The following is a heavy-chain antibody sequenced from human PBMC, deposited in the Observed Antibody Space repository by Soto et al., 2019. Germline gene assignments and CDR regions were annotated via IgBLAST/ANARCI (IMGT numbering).Heavy chain of an antibody. D-gene: IGHD3-9*01. J-gene: IGHJ4*02. CDR1: GGSISSGGYY. CDR2: IYDSGST. V-gene: IGHV4-31*03. Sequence: PWETLSLTCTVSGGSISSGGYYWSWIRQHPGRGLEWIGYIYDSGSTYYNPSLNSRVAISLDTSKSQFSLKLTSVTAADTAVYYCAKFKTGFYYSWGQGTVVTVSS. CDR3: AKFKTGFYYS.